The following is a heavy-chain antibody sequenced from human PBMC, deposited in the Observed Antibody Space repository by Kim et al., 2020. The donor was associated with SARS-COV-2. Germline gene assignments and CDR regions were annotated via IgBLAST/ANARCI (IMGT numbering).Heavy chain of an antibody. Sequence: SETLSLTCFVSGDSISNYYWSWIRQPPGKRLEWIAWVHPSGRNMYNHSLNSRVTISLDTSLNLFSLTLRSVTAADTAVYYCARHENSGTYPLDNWGQGTLLTVSS. V-gene: IGHV4-59*08. CDR2: VHPSGRN. J-gene: IGHJ4*02. D-gene: IGHD3-10*01. CDR1: GDSISNYY. CDR3: ARHENSGTYPLDN.